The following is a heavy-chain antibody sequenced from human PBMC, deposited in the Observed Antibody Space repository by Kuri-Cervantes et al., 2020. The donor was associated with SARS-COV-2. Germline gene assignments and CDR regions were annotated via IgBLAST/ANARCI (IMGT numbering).Heavy chain of an antibody. D-gene: IGHD3-10*01. CDR2: IYYSGGT. V-gene: IGHV4-59*08. J-gene: IGHJ4*02. Sequence: SETLSLTCTVSGGSISSYYWSWIRQPPGKGLEWIGYIYYSGGTNYNPSLKSRVTISVDTSKNQLSLKLNSVTAADTAVYYCARRLAYGSGSTFDYWGQGTLVTVSS. CDR3: ARRLAYGSGSTFDY. CDR1: GGSISSYY.